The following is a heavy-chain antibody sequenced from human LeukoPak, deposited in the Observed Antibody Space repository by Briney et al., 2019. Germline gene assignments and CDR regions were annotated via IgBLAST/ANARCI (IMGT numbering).Heavy chain of an antibody. V-gene: IGHV3-33*01. J-gene: IGHJ4*02. CDR1: GVSVYTFG. D-gene: IGHD6-6*01. CDR2: VWSESNL. CDR3: ATEYNAEEAFYH. Sequence: GSSLRLSCAASGVSVYTFGMHWVRQAPGKGLEWVAMVWSESNLFHADSVKGRFNIFRDISKNTLFLQMNSLGAEDTAIYYCATEYNAEEAFYHWGQGTLVTVSS.